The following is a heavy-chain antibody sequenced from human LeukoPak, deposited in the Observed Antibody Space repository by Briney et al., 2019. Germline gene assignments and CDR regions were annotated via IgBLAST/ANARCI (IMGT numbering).Heavy chain of an antibody. J-gene: IGHJ4*02. CDR2: IRRDGRDE. Sequence: PGGSLRLSCAASGFTFSSYGMHWVRQAPGKELEWVAFIRRDGRDEDYAASVKGRFTVSRDNSRNTLYLQMNDLRPEDTALYYCAKDRDGGNFFFDYWGQGTLVTVSS. CDR3: AKDRDGGNFFFDY. CDR1: GFTFSSYG. D-gene: IGHD4-23*01. V-gene: IGHV3-30*02.